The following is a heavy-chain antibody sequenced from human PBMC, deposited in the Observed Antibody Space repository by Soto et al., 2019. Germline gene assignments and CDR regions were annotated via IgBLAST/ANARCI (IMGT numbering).Heavy chain of an antibody. D-gene: IGHD6-13*01. CDR2: ISAYNGNT. Sequence: QVQLVQSGAEVKKPGASVKVSCKASGYTFTSYGISWVRQAPGQGLEWMGWISAYNGNTNYAQKLQGRVTMTTDTSTSTADMELRSLRSDDTAVDYCGRDLRGLYSNSWYGDYYFDYWGQGTLVTVSS. CDR1: GYTFTSYG. J-gene: IGHJ4*02. V-gene: IGHV1-18*01. CDR3: GRDLRGLYSNSWYGDYYFDY.